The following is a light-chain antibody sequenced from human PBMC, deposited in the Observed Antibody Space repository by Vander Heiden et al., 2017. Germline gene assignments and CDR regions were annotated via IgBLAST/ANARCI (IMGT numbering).Light chain of an antibody. J-gene: IGKJ1*01. V-gene: IGKV2D-29*01. CDR1: RTLVHTDGKTY. Sequence: DTVLTHTLLSLSVTPGQPAPISCRSSRTLVHTDGKTYFFWYLQKPGQPPKPLIYGVSNRLSGVPERFSGSGSGTDFTLTISRVDAEDAGIYYCRYAIDLPRTFGQGTKVEI. CDR3: RYAIDLPRT. CDR2: GVS.